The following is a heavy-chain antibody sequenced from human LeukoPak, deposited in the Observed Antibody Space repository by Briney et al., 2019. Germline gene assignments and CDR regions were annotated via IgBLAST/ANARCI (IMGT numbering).Heavy chain of an antibody. J-gene: IGHJ4*02. CDR3: ARDLLMDTAMVPYFDY. CDR2: INSDGSST. Sequence: GGSLRLSCAASGFTFSSYWMHWVRQAPGEGLVWVSRINSDGSSTSYADSVKGRFTISRDNAKNTLYLQMNSLRAEDTAVYYCARDLLMDTAMVPYFDYWGQGTLVTVSS. V-gene: IGHV3-74*01. D-gene: IGHD5-18*01. CDR1: GFTFSSYW.